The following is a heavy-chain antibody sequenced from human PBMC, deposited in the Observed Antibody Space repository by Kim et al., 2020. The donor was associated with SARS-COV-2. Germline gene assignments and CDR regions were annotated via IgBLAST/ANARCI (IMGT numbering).Heavy chain of an antibody. J-gene: IGHJ6*02. Sequence: SGPTLVNPTQTLTLTCTFSGFSLSTSGMCVSWIRQPPGKALEWLARIDWDDDKYYSTSLKTRLTISKDTSKNQVVLTMTNMDPVDTATYYCARMMSPTVVRLGDYGMDVWGQGTTVTVSS. CDR2: IDWDDDK. V-gene: IGHV2-70*11. CDR1: GFSLSTSGMC. D-gene: IGHD4-17*01. CDR3: ARMMSPTVVRLGDYGMDV.